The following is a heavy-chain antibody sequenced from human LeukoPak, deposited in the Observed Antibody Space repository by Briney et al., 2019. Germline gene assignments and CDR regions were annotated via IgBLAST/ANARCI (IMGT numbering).Heavy chain of an antibody. J-gene: IGHJ4*02. CDR2: IYSGGST. V-gene: IGHV3-53*01. Sequence: PGGSLRLSRAASGFTVSSNYMSWVSQAPGKGLEWVSIIYSGGSTFYADSVKGRFTISRDNSKNTLYLQMNSLRAEDTAVYYCARGYLEGVDYWGQGTLVTVSS. CDR3: ARGYLEGVDY. D-gene: IGHD3-10*01. CDR1: GFTVSSNY.